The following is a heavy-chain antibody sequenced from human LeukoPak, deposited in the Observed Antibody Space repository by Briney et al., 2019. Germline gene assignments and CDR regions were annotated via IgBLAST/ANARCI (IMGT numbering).Heavy chain of an antibody. CDR1: GYTFTSYD. D-gene: IGHD1-1*01. CDR2: MNPNSGNT. V-gene: IGHV1-8*01. CDR3: ARGLGYNWNDEMALDY. J-gene: IGHJ4*02. Sequence: ASVKVSCKASGYTFTSYDINWVRQATGQGLEWMGWMNPNSGNTGYAQKFQGRVTMTRSASISTAYMELSSLRSEDTAVYYCARGLGYNWNDEMALDYWGQGTLVTVSS.